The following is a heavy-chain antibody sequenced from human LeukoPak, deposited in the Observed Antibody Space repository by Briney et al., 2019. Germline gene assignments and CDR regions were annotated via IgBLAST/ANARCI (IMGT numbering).Heavy chain of an antibody. D-gene: IGHD4-17*01. CDR2: INPGGNDK. Sequence: PGGSLRLSCAASGFTFSSYWMSWVRQAPGKGLEWVASINPGGNDKRHADSVKGRFTISRDNAKNSLYLQLNSPRAEGTAMYYCATLKDAVTTFDNWGQGTLVTVSS. V-gene: IGHV3-7*01. CDR3: ATLKDAVTTFDN. CDR1: GFTFSSYW. J-gene: IGHJ4*02.